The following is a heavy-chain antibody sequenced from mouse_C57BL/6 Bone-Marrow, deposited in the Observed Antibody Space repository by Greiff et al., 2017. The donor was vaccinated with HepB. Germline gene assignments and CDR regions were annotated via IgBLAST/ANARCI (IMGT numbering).Heavy chain of an antibody. Sequence: QVQLQQPGAELVKPGASVKMSCKASGYTFTSYWITWVKQRTGQGLEWIGEIYPRSGNTYYNEKFKGKATLTADKSSSTAYMELRSLTSEDSAVYFCARLRSWYFDVWGTGTTVTVSS. V-gene: IGHV1-81*01. CDR2: IYPRSGNT. CDR3: ARLRSWYFDV. D-gene: IGHD1-1*01. J-gene: IGHJ1*03. CDR1: GYTFTSYW.